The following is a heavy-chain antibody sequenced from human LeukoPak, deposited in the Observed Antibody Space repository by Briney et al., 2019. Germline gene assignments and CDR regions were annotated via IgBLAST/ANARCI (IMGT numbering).Heavy chain of an antibody. V-gene: IGHV3-21*01. D-gene: IGHD3-10*01. CDR3: ARDSRYYGSGRPDCYYGMDV. CDR1: GFTFSTYG. J-gene: IGHJ6*02. Sequence: GGSLRLSCEAPGFTFSTYGMDWVRQAPGKGLEWVSSISGSSKYIYYADSVKGRFTISRDNAKNSLYLQMNSLRAEDTAVYYCARDSRYYGSGRPDCYYGMDVWGQGTTVTVSS. CDR2: ISGSSKYI.